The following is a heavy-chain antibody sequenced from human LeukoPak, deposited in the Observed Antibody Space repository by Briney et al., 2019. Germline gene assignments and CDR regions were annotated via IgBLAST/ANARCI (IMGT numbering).Heavy chain of an antibody. Sequence: PSEALSLTCAVSGGSISSSNWWSWVRQPPGKGLEWIGEIYHSGSTNYNPSLKSRVTISVDKSKNQFSLKLSSVTAADTAVYYCARDRHNWKGYFDYWGQGTLVTVSS. D-gene: IGHD1-1*01. V-gene: IGHV4-4*02. CDR1: GGSISSSNW. CDR3: ARDRHNWKGYFDY. CDR2: IYHSGST. J-gene: IGHJ4*02.